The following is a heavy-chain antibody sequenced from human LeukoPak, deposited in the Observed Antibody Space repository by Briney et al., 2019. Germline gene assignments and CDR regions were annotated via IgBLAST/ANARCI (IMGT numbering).Heavy chain of an antibody. J-gene: IGHJ4*02. CDR2: INHSGST. D-gene: IGHD3-16*01. CDR1: GGSFSGYY. CDR3: ARVMITSPRVDY. V-gene: IGHV4-34*01. Sequence: SETLSLTCAVYGGSFSGYYWSWIRQPPGKGLEWIGGINHSGSTNYNPSLKSRVTISVDTSKNQFSLKLSSVTAADTAVYYCARVMITSPRVDYWGQGTLVTVSS.